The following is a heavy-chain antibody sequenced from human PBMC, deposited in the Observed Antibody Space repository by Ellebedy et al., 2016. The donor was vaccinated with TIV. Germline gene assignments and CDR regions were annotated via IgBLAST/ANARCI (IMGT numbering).Heavy chain of an antibody. Sequence: GESLKISCTSSGFSFNNGWMNWVRQTPGKGLEWVGRIKSETEGGTTDYAAPVKGRFTISRDDLKNILYLQMNNLTIEETGVYYCSTYTVGDDSWGQGTLVTVSS. J-gene: IGHJ4*02. CDR3: STYTVGDDS. D-gene: IGHD5-12*01. CDR1: GFSFNNGW. V-gene: IGHV3-15*01. CDR2: IKSETEGGTT.